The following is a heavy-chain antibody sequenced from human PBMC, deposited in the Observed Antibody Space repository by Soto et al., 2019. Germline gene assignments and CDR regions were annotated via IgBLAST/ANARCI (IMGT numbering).Heavy chain of an antibody. CDR1: GASISSSGNY. CDR3: ARDRQIVPAADDAFDI. Sequence: QVQLQESGPGLVMPSQTLSLTCTVSGASISSSGNYWSWIRQHPGKGLEWIAYIYHSGSTTYSPSLKSRLTISIYTSKNPFSLKLSSVTAADTAVYYCARDRQIVPAADDAFDIWGQGTMVTVSS. J-gene: IGHJ3*02. V-gene: IGHV4-31*03. CDR2: IYHSGST. D-gene: IGHD2-2*01.